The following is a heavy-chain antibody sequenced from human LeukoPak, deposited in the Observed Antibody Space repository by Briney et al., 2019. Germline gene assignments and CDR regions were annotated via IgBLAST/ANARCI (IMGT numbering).Heavy chain of an antibody. J-gene: IGHJ5*02. V-gene: IGHV4-39*01. Sequence: PSETLSLTCTVSGGSISSSSYYWGWIRQPPGKGLEWIGRIFYSGSAYYNPSLKSRVAISVDTSKNQFSLKLSSVTAADTAVYYCARQGGTLNWFDPWGQGTLVTVSS. CDR3: ARQGGTLNWFDP. CDR2: IFYSGSA. CDR1: GGSISSSSYY. D-gene: IGHD1-7*01.